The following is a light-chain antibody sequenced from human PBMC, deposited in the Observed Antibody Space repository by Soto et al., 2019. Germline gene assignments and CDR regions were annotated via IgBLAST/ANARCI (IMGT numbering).Light chain of an antibody. CDR2: GAS. CDR3: QQYGTSHMYT. J-gene: IGKJ5*01. V-gene: IGKV3-20*01. Sequence: EIVLTQSPGTLSLSPGERATLSCRASQSVSSNLAWYQQKPGQAPRLLIYGASTRATGIPARFSGSGSGTDFTLTISGLEPEDFAVYYCQQYGTSHMYTFGQGTRLEIK. CDR1: QSVSSN.